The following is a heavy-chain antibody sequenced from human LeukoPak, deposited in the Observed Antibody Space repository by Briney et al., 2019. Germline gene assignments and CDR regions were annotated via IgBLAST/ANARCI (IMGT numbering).Heavy chain of an antibody. Sequence: SVKVSCKASGFTFTSSAMQWVRQARGQRLEWIGWIVVGSGNTNYAQKFQEKVTITRDMSTSTAYMELSSLRSEDTAVYYCAAASGSYVRYYYYMDVWGKGTTVTVSS. D-gene: IGHD1-26*01. CDR1: GFTFTSSA. J-gene: IGHJ6*03. CDR2: IVVGSGNT. V-gene: IGHV1-58*02. CDR3: AAASGSYVRYYYYMDV.